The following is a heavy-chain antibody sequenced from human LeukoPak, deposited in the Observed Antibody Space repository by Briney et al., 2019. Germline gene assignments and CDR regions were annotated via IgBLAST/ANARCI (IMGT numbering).Heavy chain of an antibody. CDR2: IIPIFGTA. D-gene: IGHD2-21*02. CDR1: GGTFSSYA. CDR3: AIAYCGGDCYTDYYYGMDV. Sequence: SVKVSCKASGGTFSSYAISWVRQAPGQGLEWMGGIIPIFGTANYAQKFQGRVTITADESTSTAYMELSSLRSEDTAVYYCAIAYCGGDCYTDYYYGMDVWGQGTTVTVSS. V-gene: IGHV1-69*13. J-gene: IGHJ6*02.